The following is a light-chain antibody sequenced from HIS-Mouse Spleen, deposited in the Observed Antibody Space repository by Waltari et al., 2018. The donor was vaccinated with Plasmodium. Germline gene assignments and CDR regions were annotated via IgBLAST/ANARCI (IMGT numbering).Light chain of an antibody. V-gene: IGKV3-20*01. CDR1: QGVSSSY. CDR2: GAS. CDR3: QQYGSSPWT. J-gene: IGKJ1*01. Sequence: SCTAPQGVSSSYVAWYQQKPVQAPRLLSYGASSRATGIPDRFSGSGSGTDFTLTISRLEPEDFAVYYCQQYGSSPWTFGQGTKVEIK.